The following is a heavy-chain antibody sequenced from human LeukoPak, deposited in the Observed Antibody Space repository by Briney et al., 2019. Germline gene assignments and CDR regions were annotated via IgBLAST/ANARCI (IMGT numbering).Heavy chain of an antibody. CDR3: ATRGYSYGPPFDY. D-gene: IGHD5-18*01. V-gene: IGHV1-2*02. Sequence: ASVKVSCTASGYTFTGYYMHWVRQAPGQGLEWMGWINPNSGGTNYAQKFQGRVTMTRDTSISTAYMELSRLRSDDTAVYYCATRGYSYGPPFDYWGQGTLVTVSS. J-gene: IGHJ4*02. CDR2: INPNSGGT. CDR1: GYTFTGYY.